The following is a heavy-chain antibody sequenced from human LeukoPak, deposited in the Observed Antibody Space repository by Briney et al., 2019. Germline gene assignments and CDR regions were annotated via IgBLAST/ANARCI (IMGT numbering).Heavy chain of an antibody. CDR2: ISYDGSNK. D-gene: IGHD4-17*01. CDR3: ARYGVINWFDP. J-gene: IGHJ5*02. CDR1: GFTFSSYA. V-gene: IGHV3-30-3*01. Sequence: GRSLRLSCAASGFTFSSYAMHWVRQAPGKGLEWVAVISYDGSNKYYADSVEGRFTISRDNSKNTLYLQMNSLRAEDTAVYYCARYGVINWFDPWGQGTLVTVSS.